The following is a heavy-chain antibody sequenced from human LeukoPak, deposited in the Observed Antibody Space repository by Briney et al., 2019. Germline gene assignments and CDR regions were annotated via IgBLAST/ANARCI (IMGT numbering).Heavy chain of an antibody. CDR1: GFTFGGYG. Sequence: GRYLRLSCAASGFTFGGYGMHWVRQTPGEGLEWVAAIWYDGSNKYYADSVKGRFTVSRDNSKNTLYLQMNSLRGEDTAVYYCARDIVASGGRYFDHWGQGTLVTVSS. V-gene: IGHV3-33*01. CDR2: IWYDGSNK. J-gene: IGHJ4*02. CDR3: ARDIVASGGRYFDH. D-gene: IGHD2-15*01.